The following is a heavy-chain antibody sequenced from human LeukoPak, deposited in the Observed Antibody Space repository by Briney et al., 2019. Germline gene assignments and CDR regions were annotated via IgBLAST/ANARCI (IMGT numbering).Heavy chain of an antibody. J-gene: IGHJ4*02. Sequence: ASVKVSCKASGGTFSSYAISWVRQAPGQGLEWMGGIIPIFGTANYAQKFQGRVTITADESTSTAYMELSSLRSEDTAVYYCARGRMAGTYVFDYWGQGTLVTVSS. CDR1: GGTFSSYA. D-gene: IGHD6-19*01. V-gene: IGHV1-69*13. CDR2: IIPIFGTA. CDR3: ARGRMAGTYVFDY.